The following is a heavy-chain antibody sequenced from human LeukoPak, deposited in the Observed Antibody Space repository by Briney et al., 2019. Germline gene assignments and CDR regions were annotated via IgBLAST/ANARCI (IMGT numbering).Heavy chain of an antibody. V-gene: IGHV3-66*01. CDR3: ARDDNYYYYMDV. CDR1: GFTVSSNY. Sequence: GGSLRLSCAASGFTVSSNYMSWVRQAPGKGLEWVSIIYSGGNRYYADSVKDRFTISIDNSKNTLYLQMNSLRAEDTAVYYCARDDNYYYYMDVWGKGTTVTVSS. J-gene: IGHJ6*03. CDR2: IYSGGNR.